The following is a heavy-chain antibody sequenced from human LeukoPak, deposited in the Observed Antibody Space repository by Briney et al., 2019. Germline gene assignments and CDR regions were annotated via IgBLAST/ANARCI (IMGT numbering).Heavy chain of an antibody. CDR2: ISAYNGNT. D-gene: IGHD3-22*01. Sequence: ASVTVSCKASGYTSTSYGISWVRQAPGQGLEWMGWISAYNGNTNYAQKLQGRITMTTDTSTSTAYMDLRSLRSDDTAVYYCARDYYDSSGYLRDYWGQGTLVTVPS. CDR1: GYTSTSYG. CDR3: ARDYYDSSGYLRDY. J-gene: IGHJ4*02. V-gene: IGHV1-18*01.